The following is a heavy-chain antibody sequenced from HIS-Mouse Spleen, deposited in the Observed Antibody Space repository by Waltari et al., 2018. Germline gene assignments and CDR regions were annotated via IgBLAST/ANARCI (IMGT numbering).Heavy chain of an antibody. CDR2: INPNSGGT. CDR1: GYTFTGYY. D-gene: IGHD7-27*01. Sequence: QVQLVQSGAEVKKPGASVKVSCKASGYTFTGYYMHWVRQAPGHGLKWMGWINPNSGGTNYAQKLQGRVTMTRDTSISTAYMELSRLRSDDTAVYYCARGGNWDDAFDIWGQGTMVTVSS. CDR3: ARGGNWDDAFDI. J-gene: IGHJ3*02. V-gene: IGHV1-2*02.